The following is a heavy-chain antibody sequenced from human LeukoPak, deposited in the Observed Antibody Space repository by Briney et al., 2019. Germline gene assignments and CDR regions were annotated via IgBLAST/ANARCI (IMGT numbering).Heavy chain of an antibody. CDR1: GFTFSSYS. V-gene: IGHV3-21*01. J-gene: IGHJ6*02. Sequence: GGSLRLSCAASGFTFSSYSMNWFRQAPGKGLEWVSSISSSSSYIYYADSVKGRFTISRDNAKNSLYLQMNSLRAEDTAVYYCARFGGSGSMIIARDYYYGMDVWGQGTTVTVSS. CDR3: ARFGGSGSMIIARDYYYGMDV. D-gene: IGHD3-10*01. CDR2: ISSSSSYI.